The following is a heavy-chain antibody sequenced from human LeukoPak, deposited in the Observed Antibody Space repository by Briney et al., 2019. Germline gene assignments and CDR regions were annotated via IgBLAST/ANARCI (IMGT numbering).Heavy chain of an antibody. Sequence: SETLSLTCTVSGGSISSYYWSWIRQPPGKGLEWIGYIYYSGSTNYNPSLKSRVTISVDTSKNQFSLKLSSVTAADTAVYYCARDNGRSGWYEPIWGRGTMVTVSS. J-gene: IGHJ3*02. CDR3: ARDNGRSGWYEPI. V-gene: IGHV4-59*01. D-gene: IGHD6-13*01. CDR1: GGSISSYY. CDR2: IYYSGST.